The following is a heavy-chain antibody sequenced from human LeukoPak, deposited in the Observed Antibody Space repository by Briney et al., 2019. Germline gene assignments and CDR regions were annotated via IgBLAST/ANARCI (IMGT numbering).Heavy chain of an antibody. CDR1: GGSISSYY. J-gene: IGHJ4*02. CDR2: IYYSGST. Sequence: SETLSLTCTVSGGSISSYYWSWIRQPPGKGLEWIGYIYYSGSTYYNPSLKSRLTISRDTSKNQFSLNLNSVTAADTAVYYCARFHYYGSGSYVGVVTSGFDYWGQGILVTVSS. D-gene: IGHD3-10*01. CDR3: ARFHYYGSGSYVGVVTSGFDY. V-gene: IGHV4-59*08.